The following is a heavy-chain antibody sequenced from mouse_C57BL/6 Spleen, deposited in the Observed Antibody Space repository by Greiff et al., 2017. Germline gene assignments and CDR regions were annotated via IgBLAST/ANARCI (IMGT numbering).Heavy chain of an antibody. J-gene: IGHJ4*01. CDR1: GYTFTSYW. CDR2: IYPGNSDT. CDR3: TREEVYGNYYYAMDY. D-gene: IGHD2-1*01. V-gene: IGHV1-5*01. Sequence: VQLQQSGTVLARPGASVKMSCKTSGYTFTSYWMHWVKQRPGQGLEWIGAIYPGNSDTSYNQKFKGKAKLTAVTSASTAYMELSSLTNEDSAVYHCTREEVYGNYYYAMDYWGQGTSVTVSS.